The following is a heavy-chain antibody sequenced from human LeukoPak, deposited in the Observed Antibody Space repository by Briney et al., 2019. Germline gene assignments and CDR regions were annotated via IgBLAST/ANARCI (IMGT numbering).Heavy chain of an antibody. CDR2: IYYSGST. CDR3: ARLGGSYSYYYYMDV. CDR1: GDSISSNSYY. Sequence: SETLSLTCTVSGDSISSNSYYWGWIRQPPGKGLEWIGSIYYSGSTYYNPSLKSRVTISVDTSKNQFSLKLSSVTAADTAMYYCARLGGSYSYYYYMDVWGKGTTVTVSS. V-gene: IGHV4-39*07. D-gene: IGHD1-26*01. J-gene: IGHJ6*03.